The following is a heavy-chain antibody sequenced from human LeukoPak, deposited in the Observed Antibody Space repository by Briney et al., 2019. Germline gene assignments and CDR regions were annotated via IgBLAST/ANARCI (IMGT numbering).Heavy chain of an antibody. V-gene: IGHV3-74*01. D-gene: IGHD5-12*01. CDR2: ISDDGSFR. CDR3: ASSVRGYSGYDPFDY. CDR1: GITFSGAW. J-gene: IGHJ4*02. Sequence: GGSLRLSCAASGITFSGAWMHWVRQAPGKGLVWVSRISDDGSFRRYANSVKGRFTISRDNAKNTLYLQMNSLRAEDTAVYYCASSVRGYSGYDPFDYWGQGTLVTVSS.